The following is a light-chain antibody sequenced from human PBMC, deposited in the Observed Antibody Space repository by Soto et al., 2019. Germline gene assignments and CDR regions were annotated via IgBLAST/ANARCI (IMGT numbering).Light chain of an antibody. CDR1: TSNIGTNY. CDR3: AAWDDSLSVWV. Sequence: QLVLTQPPSASGAPGQRVTISCSGRTSNIGTNYVFWYQHLPGTAPKLLIYRNDQRPSGVPDRFSGSKSGTSASLAISGLRSEDEADYYCAAWDDSLSVWVFGGGTKVTVL. CDR2: RND. V-gene: IGLV1-47*01. J-gene: IGLJ3*02.